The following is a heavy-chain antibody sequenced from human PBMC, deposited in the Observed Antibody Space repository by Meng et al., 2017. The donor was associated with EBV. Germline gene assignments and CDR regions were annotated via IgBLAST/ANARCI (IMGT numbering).Heavy chain of an antibody. V-gene: IGHV3-11*01. J-gene: IGHJ4*02. CDR3: ARGSGRWTFDY. D-gene: IGHD1-26*01. Sequence: VHVVQSGGDLVKPGGSLRLSCAASGFIFSDSYMSWIRQTPGKGLEWISYISNSGTTIKYADSVKGRFTISRDNAKNSLYLQMNSLRADDTAVYYCARGSGRWTFDYWGQGTLVTVSS. CDR1: GFIFSDSY. CDR2: ISNSGTTI.